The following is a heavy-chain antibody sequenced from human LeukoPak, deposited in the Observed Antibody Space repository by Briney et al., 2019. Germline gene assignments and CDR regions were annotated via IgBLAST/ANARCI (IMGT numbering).Heavy chain of an antibody. J-gene: IGHJ3*02. Sequence: SETLSLTCTVSGGSISSSSYYWGWIRQPPGKGLEWIGSIYYSGSTPYNPSLKSRVTISVGTPKNQFSLKLSSVTAADAAVYYCARVWELSDAFDIWGQGTMVTVSS. CDR2: IYYSGST. D-gene: IGHD1-26*01. CDR1: GGSISSSSYY. CDR3: ARVWELSDAFDI. V-gene: IGHV4-39*07.